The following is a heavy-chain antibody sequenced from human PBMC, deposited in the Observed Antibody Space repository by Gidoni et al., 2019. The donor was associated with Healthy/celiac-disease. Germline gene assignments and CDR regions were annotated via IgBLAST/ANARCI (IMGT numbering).Heavy chain of an antibody. D-gene: IGHD1-26*01. J-gene: IGHJ6*02. CDR1: GYTFTSYA. CDR2: INAGNGNT. CDR3: ARGGVSPLFYYYYGMDV. Sequence: QVQLVQSGAEVKKPGASVKVSCKASGYTFTSYAMHWVRQAPGQRLEWMGWINAGNGNTKYSQKFQGRVTITRDTSASTAYMELSSLRSEDTAVYYCARGGVSPLFYYYYGMDVWGQGTTVTVSS. V-gene: IGHV1-3*01.